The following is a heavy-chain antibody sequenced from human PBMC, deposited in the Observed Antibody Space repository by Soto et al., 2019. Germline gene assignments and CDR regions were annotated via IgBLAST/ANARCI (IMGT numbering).Heavy chain of an antibody. CDR3: ARRPHCSGGICYYGLDN. Sequence: QVQLVQSGAEVKKPGASVKVSCKASGYTFTNSDINWVRQAPGQGLEGMGWMNPDSGHAADAQKFQGRVNLTTSTSTSTVNMEMRSLGSEDTAVYYCARRPHCSGGICYYGLDNWGQGTLVTVSS. CDR2: MNPDSGHA. V-gene: IGHV1-8*01. J-gene: IGHJ4*02. D-gene: IGHD2-15*01. CDR1: GYTFTNSD.